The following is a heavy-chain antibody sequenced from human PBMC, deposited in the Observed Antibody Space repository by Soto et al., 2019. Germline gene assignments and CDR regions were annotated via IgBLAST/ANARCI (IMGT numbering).Heavy chain of an antibody. CDR1: EFTFSNAW. CDR2: IKSKTDGGTT. CDR3: TPDTRQQWLVRYFQH. J-gene: IGHJ1*01. D-gene: IGHD6-19*01. Sequence: EVQLVESGGGLVKPGGSLRLSCAASEFTFSNAWMSWVRQAPGKGLAWVGRIKSKTDGGTTDYAAPVKGRFTISRDDSKNTLYLQMNSLKTEDTAVYYCTPDTRQQWLVRYFQHWGQGTLVTVSS. V-gene: IGHV3-15*01.